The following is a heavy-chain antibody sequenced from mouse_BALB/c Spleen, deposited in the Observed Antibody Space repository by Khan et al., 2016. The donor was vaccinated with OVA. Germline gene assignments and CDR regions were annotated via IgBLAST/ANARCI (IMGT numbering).Heavy chain of an antibody. CDR1: GYTFSTYW. CDR3: TRDRIDY. J-gene: IGHJ2*01. CDR2: INPTSGYT. Sequence: QVQLQQSGAALAKPGASVKMSCKASGYTFSTYWMHWVKQRPGQGLVWIGYINPTSGYTDYNQKFKDKATLSADKSSSTAYMQLSCLTTEDSAVYYCTRDRIDYWGQGTTLTVSS. V-gene: IGHV1-7*01.